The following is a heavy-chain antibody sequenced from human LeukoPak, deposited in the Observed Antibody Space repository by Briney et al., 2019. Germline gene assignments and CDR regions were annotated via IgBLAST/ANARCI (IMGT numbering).Heavy chain of an antibody. V-gene: IGHV3-23*01. CDR3: AKDWDDYYDSSDYPLYDAFDI. Sequence: GGSLRLSCAASGFTFSSYAMSWVRQAPGKGLEWVSAISGSGGSTYYADSVKGRFTISRDNSKNTLYLQMNSLRAEDTAVYYCAKDWDDYYDSSDYPLYDAFDIWGQGTMVTVSS. CDR2: ISGSGGST. D-gene: IGHD3-22*01. CDR1: GFTFSSYA. J-gene: IGHJ3*02.